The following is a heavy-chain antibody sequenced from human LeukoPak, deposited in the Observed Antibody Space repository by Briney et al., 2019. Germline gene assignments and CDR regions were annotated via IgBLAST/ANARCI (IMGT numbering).Heavy chain of an antibody. CDR2: IYYSGST. CDR1: GGSISSYY. Sequence: SGTLSLTCAVSGGSISSYYWSWIRQPPGKGLEWIGYIYYSGSTNYNPSLKSRVTISVDTSKNQFSLKLSSVTAADTAVYYCARWFMVRGVIIGVDYWGQGTLVTVSS. J-gene: IGHJ4*02. D-gene: IGHD3-10*01. CDR3: ARWFMVRGVIIGVDY. V-gene: IGHV4-59*01.